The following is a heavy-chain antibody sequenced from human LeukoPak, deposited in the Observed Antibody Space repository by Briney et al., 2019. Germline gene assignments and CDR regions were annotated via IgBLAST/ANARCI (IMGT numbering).Heavy chain of an antibody. Sequence: GGSLRLSCAVPGFKFSSYWMNWVRQVPGKGLMWVAHINTNGDSANYADSVKGRFTISRDNAKSTLSLQMNILRAEDTAIYYCVRDNAYTFDYWGQGTLVTVSS. D-gene: IGHD5-24*01. CDR3: VRDNAYTFDY. J-gene: IGHJ4*03. CDR1: GFKFSSYW. V-gene: IGHV3-74*01. CDR2: INTNGDSA.